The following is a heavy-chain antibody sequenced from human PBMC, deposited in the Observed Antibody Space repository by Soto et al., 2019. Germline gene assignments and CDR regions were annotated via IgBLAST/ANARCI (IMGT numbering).Heavy chain of an antibody. CDR2: INPSGGST. J-gene: IGHJ4*02. CDR1: GYTFTSYY. V-gene: IGHV1-46*01. D-gene: IGHD1-26*01. CDR3: ARREHDEPFDY. Sequence: QVQLVQSGAEVKKPGASVKVSCKASGYTFTSYYMHCVRQAPGQGLDWMGIINPSGGSTSYAQKFQGRVTMTKDTSTSTVSMELSSLRSEDTAVYYCARREHDEPFDYWGQGTLVTVSS.